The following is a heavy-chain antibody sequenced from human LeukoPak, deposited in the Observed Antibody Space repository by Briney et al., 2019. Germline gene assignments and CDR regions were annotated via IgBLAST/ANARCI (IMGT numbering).Heavy chain of an antibody. Sequence: GRSLRLSCAASGFTVSSNYMTWVRQAPGKGLEWVSAISGSGGNTYYADSVKGRFTISRDNSKNTLYLQMNSLRAEDTAVYYCARGRGGRWYFDYWGQGTLVTVSS. J-gene: IGHJ4*02. CDR3: ARGRGGRWYFDY. CDR1: GFTVSSNY. CDR2: ISGSGGNT. V-gene: IGHV3-23*01. D-gene: IGHD3-16*02.